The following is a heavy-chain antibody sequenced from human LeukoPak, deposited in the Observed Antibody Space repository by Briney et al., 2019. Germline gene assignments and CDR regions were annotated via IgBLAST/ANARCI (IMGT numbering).Heavy chain of an antibody. V-gene: IGHV3-7*01. Sequence: PGGSLRLSCAASGFTFSSYWMSWVRQAPGKGLEWVANIKQDGSEKYYVDSVEGRFTISRDNAKNSLYLQMNSLRAEDTAVYYCARAGVVTYYDFWSGKQNWFDPWGQGTLVTVSS. D-gene: IGHD3-3*01. CDR1: GFTFSSYW. CDR3: ARAGVVTYYDFWSGKQNWFDP. J-gene: IGHJ5*02. CDR2: IKQDGSEK.